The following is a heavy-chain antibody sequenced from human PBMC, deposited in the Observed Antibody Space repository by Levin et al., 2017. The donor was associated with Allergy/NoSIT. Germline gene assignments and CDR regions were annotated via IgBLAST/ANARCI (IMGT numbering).Heavy chain of an antibody. D-gene: IGHD3-9*01. J-gene: IGHJ4*02. CDR2: ISYDGSNK. CDR1: GFTFSSYG. Sequence: GGSLRLSCAASGFTFSSYGMHWVRQAPGKGLEWVAVISYDGSNKYYADSVKGRFTISRDNSKNTLYLQMNSLRAEDTAVYYCAKGTLRYYDILTGPRGAPWDYWGQGTLVTVSS. V-gene: IGHV3-30*18. CDR3: AKGTLRYYDILTGPRGAPWDY.